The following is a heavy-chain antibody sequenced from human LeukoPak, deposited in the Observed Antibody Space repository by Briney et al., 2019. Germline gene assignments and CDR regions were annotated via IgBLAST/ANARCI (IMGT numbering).Heavy chain of an antibody. CDR2: ISYDGSNK. J-gene: IGHJ4*02. D-gene: IGHD3-9*01. CDR1: GFTFSSYG. CDR3: AKDIFFDY. Sequence: GGSLRLSCAASGFTFSSYGMHWVRQAPGKGLEWVAVISYDGSNKYYADSVKGRFTISRDNPKNTLYLQMNSLRAEDTAVYYCAKDIFFDYWGQGTLVTVSS. V-gene: IGHV3-30*18.